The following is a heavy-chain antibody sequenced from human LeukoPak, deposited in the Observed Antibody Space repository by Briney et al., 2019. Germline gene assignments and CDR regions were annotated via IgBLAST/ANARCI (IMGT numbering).Heavy chain of an antibody. CDR3: ARATYYGSGSYRYYFDY. CDR2: ISAYNGNT. D-gene: IGHD3-10*01. J-gene: IGHJ4*02. Sequence: ASVTVSCKASGYTFTSYGISWVRQAPGQGLEWMGWISAYNGNTNYAQKLQGRVTMTTDTSTSTAYMELRSLRSDDTAVYYCARATYYGSGSYRYYFDYWGQGTLVTVSS. V-gene: IGHV1-18*01. CDR1: GYTFTSYG.